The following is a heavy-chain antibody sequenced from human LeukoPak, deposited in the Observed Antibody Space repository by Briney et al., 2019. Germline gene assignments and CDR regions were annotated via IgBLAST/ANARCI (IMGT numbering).Heavy chain of an antibody. D-gene: IGHD6-13*01. J-gene: IGHJ4*02. CDR3: KRHGRIAAAEDFDY. CDR2: IYYSGST. CDR1: GGSISSYH. Sequence: SETLSLTCPVSGGSISSYHWTWIRQPPGKGLEWIGYIYYSGSTNYNPSLKSRVTISVDTSKNQFSLKLSSVTAADTAVYYCKRHGRIAAAEDFDYWGQGTLVTVSS. V-gene: IGHV4-59*08.